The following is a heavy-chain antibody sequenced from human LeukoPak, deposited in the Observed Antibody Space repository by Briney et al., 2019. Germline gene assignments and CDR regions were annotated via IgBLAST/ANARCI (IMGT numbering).Heavy chain of an antibody. V-gene: IGHV1-69*05. CDR2: IIPIFGTA. J-gene: IGHJ4*02. D-gene: IGHD1-1*01. CDR1: GGTFSSYA. Sequence: SVKVSCKASGGTFSSYAISWVRQAPGQGLEWMGGIIPIFGTANYAQKFQGRVTITTDESTSTAYMELSSLRSEDTAVYYCARVHNWNPMEYYFVYWGQGTLVTVSS. CDR3: ARVHNWNPMEYYFVY.